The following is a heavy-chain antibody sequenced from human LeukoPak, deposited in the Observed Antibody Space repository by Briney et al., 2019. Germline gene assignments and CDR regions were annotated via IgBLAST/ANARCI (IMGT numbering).Heavy chain of an antibody. CDR3: ARDKIVGASKFDY. V-gene: IGHV3-23*01. Sequence: GGSLRLSCAASGFTFDNYAMTWVRQAPGRGLEWVSTTSNTGGSTYYADSVKGRFTISRDNSKNTLYLQMNSLRAEDTAIYYCARDKIVGASKFDYWGQGTLVTVSS. D-gene: IGHD1-26*01. CDR2: TSNTGGST. J-gene: IGHJ4*02. CDR1: GFTFDNYA.